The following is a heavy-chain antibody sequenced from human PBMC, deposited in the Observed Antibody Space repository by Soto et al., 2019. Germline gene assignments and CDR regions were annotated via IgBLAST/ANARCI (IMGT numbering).Heavy chain of an antibody. J-gene: IGHJ4*02. D-gene: IGHD1-1*01. Sequence: SETLSLTCTVSGGSISSGGYYWSWIRQHPGKGLEWIGYIYYSGSTYYNPSLKSRVTKSVDTSKNQFSLKLSSVTAADTAVYYCARVSVPNWNDEGYFDYWGQGTLVTVSS. CDR2: IYYSGST. V-gene: IGHV4-31*03. CDR1: GGSISSGGYY. CDR3: ARVSVPNWNDEGYFDY.